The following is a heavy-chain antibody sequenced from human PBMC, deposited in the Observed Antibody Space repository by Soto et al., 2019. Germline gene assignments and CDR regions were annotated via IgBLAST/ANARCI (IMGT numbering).Heavy chain of an antibody. V-gene: IGHV4-59*01. CDR3: ARGWSSSWPY. D-gene: IGHD6-13*01. CDR2: KYGTGGT. CDR1: SGSISSYF. J-gene: IGHJ4*02. Sequence: PSETLSLTCTVSSGSISSYFWSWIRQAPGKGLEWIAFKYGTGGTNYNPSLKGRVSISEDASKNQFSLTVNSVTAADTAVYYCARGWSSSWPYWGQGILVTVSS.